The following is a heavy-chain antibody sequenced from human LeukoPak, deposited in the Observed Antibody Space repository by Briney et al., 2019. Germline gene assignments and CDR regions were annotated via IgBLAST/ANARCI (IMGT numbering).Heavy chain of an antibody. CDR1: GYTFTSYE. V-gene: IGHV1-8*03. CDR2: MNPNSHNT. J-gene: IGHJ4*02. CDR3: AREGFDS. Sequence: ASVKVSCKASGYTFTSYEIKWVRQATGQGLEWMGYMNPNSHNTDYAQKFQGRVTITTNTSISTAYMELRSLRYEDTAIYYCAREGFDSWGQGTLVTVSS.